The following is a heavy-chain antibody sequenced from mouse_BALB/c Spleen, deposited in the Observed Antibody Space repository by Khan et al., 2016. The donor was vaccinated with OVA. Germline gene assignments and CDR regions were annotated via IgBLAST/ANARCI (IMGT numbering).Heavy chain of an antibody. Sequence: EVELVESGGDLVQPGGSRKLSCAASGFTFSSFGMHWVRQAPEKGLEWVAYISSDSITLYYADTVKGRFTISRNNPRNTLFLQMTSLRSEDTAIYYCACGNWGWFAYWGEGTLVTVSA. CDR1: GFTFSSFG. J-gene: IGHJ3*01. CDR2: ISSDSITL. CDR3: ACGNWGWFAY. V-gene: IGHV5-17*02. D-gene: IGHD4-1*01.